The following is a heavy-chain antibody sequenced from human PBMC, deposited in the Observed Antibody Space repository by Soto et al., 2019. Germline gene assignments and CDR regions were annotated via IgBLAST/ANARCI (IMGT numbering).Heavy chain of an antibody. D-gene: IGHD3-22*01. V-gene: IGHV3-23*01. CDR2: ISGSGGST. Sequence: EVQLLESGGGLVQPGGSLRLSCAASGFTFSSYAMSWVRQAPGKGLEWVSAISGSGGSTYYADSVKGRFTISRDNSKNTLYLQMNSLRAEDTAVYYCAKVRRSGYYPYWYFDLWGRGTLVTVSS. J-gene: IGHJ2*01. CDR1: GFTFSSYA. CDR3: AKVRRSGYYPYWYFDL.